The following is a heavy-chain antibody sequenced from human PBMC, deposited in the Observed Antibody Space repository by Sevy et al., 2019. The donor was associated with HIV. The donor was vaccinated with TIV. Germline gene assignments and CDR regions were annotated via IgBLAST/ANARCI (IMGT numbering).Heavy chain of an antibody. CDR3: VRDGWNY. D-gene: IGHD2-15*01. CDR2: MTSSGSYI. Sequence: GGSLRLSCAASGFTFSTSTMNWVRQAPGKGVEWVSLMTSSGSYILYADSVKGRFRISRDNAKNSVFLQMNSLRVEDTAVYYCVRDGWNYWGQGTLVTVSS. CDR1: GFTFSTST. V-gene: IGHV3-21*01. J-gene: IGHJ4*02.